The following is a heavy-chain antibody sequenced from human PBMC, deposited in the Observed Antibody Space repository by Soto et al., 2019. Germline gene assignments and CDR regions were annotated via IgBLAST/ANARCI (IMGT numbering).Heavy chain of an antibody. Sequence: GGSLRLSCAASGFTFSNYAMHWVRQAPGKGLEWVSSIIHTGGSTNYADSVKGRFTISRDNSKNTLYLQMHTLRAEDTAVYYCATDRGDEYLVGMDYSGQGSLVTVSS. CDR1: GFTFSNYA. D-gene: IGHD3-10*01. CDR3: ATDRGDEYLVGMDY. J-gene: IGHJ4*02. CDR2: IIHTGGST. V-gene: IGHV3-23*01.